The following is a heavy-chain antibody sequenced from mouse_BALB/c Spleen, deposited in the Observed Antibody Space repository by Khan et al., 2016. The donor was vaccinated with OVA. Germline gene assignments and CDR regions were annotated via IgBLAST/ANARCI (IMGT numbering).Heavy chain of an antibody. D-gene: IGHD3-3*01. V-gene: IGHV3-2*02. CDR3: ARGRAY. Sequence: EVQLQESGPGLVKPSQSLSLTRTVTGYSITSDYAWNWIRQFPGNKLEWMGYISCSGSTSYTPSLKSRISITRDTSKNQFFLQLNSVTTEDTATYYCARGRAYWGQGTLVTVSA. CDR1: GYSITSDYA. CDR2: ISCSGST. J-gene: IGHJ3*01.